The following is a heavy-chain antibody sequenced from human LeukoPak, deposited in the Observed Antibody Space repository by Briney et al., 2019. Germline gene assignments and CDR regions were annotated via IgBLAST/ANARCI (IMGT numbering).Heavy chain of an antibody. V-gene: IGHV4-4*07. D-gene: IGHD6-19*01. CDR3: ARRTHMSSGWYGVEDY. Sequence: SETLSLTCTVSGGSISSYYWSWIRQPAGKGLEWIGRIYTSGSTNYNPSLKSRVTMSVDTSKNQFSLKLSSVTAADTAVYYCARRTHMSSGWYGVEDYWGQGTLVTVSS. CDR1: GGSISSYY. J-gene: IGHJ4*02. CDR2: IYTSGST.